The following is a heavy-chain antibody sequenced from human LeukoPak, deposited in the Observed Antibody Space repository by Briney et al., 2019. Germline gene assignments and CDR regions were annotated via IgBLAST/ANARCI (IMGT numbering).Heavy chain of an antibody. Sequence: GGSLRLSCAASGFTFDDYGMSWVRQAPGKGLEWVSGINWNGGSTGYADSVKGRFTISRDNAKNSLYLQMNSLRAEDTALYHCARRQSGSYYSGGGSFDYWGQGTLVTVSS. CDR2: INWNGGST. CDR1: GFTFDDYG. D-gene: IGHD1-26*01. V-gene: IGHV3-20*01. J-gene: IGHJ4*02. CDR3: ARRQSGSYYSGGGSFDY.